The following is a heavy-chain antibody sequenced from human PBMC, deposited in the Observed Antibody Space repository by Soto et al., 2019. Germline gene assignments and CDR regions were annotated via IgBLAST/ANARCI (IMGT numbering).Heavy chain of an antibody. V-gene: IGHV4-30-2*01. CDR3: ARDQLEGNWFDP. CDR1: GGSISSGGYS. CDR2: IYHSGST. D-gene: IGHD1-1*01. Sequence: QLQLQEAGSGLVKPSQTLSLTCAVSGGSISSGGYSWNWIRQPPGKGLEWIGYIYHSGSTFYNPSLKSRVTISVDKSKNTFFLNLSSVTAADTAVYYCARDQLEGNWFDPWGQGTLVTVSS. J-gene: IGHJ5*02.